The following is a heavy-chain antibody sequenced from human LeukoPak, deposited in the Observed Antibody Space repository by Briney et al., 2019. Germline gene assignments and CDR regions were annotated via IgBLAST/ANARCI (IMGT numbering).Heavy chain of an antibody. J-gene: IGHJ4*02. V-gene: IGHV4-38-2*02. CDR3: ARDRDDSTNYTPYYFDY. CDR2: IHHGVST. D-gene: IGHD2-8*01. CDR1: GYSITSSYY. Sequence: SETLSLTCAVSGYSITSSYYWGWIRQPPGRGLEWIGSIHHGVSTFYNPSLKSRVTISVDTSNNHFSLRLTSVTAADTAVYYCARDRDDSTNYTPYYFDYWGQGALVAVSS.